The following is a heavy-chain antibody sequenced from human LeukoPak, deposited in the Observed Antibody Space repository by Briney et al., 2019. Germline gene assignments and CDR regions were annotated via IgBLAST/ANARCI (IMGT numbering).Heavy chain of an antibody. CDR1: GYTFTGYY. CDR2: INPNSGGT. D-gene: IGHD2-15*01. CDR3: ARDICSGGSCYGALFAFDI. V-gene: IGHV1-2*04. J-gene: IGHJ3*02. Sequence: GASVKVSCKASGYTFTGYYMHWVRQAPGQGLEWMGLINPNSGGTNYAQKFQGCVTMTRDTSISTAYMELRRLRSDDTAVYYCARDICSGGSCYGALFAFDIWGQGPMVTVSS.